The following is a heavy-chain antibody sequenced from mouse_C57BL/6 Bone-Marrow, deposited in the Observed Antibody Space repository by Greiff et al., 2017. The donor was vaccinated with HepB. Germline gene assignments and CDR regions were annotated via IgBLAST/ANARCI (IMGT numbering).Heavy chain of an antibody. CDR1: GYTFTGYW. CDR3: ARGDYSGVGSVDF. Sequence: VNVVESGAELMKPGASVKLSCKATGYTFTGYWIEWVKQRPGHGLEWIGEILPGSGSTNYTEKFKGKATFTADTSSNTAYMQLSSLTTEDSALYYCARGDYSGVGSVDFWGPGTALTVSS. D-gene: IGHD1-1*01. CDR2: ILPGSGST. J-gene: IGHJ2*01. V-gene: IGHV1-9*01.